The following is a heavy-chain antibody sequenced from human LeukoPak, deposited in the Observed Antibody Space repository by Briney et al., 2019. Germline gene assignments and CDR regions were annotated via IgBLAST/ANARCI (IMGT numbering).Heavy chain of an antibody. Sequence: GGSLRLSCAASGFTFSSYAMHWVRQAPGKGLEWVAVISYDGSNKYYADSVKGRFTISRDNSKNTLYLQMNSLRAEDTAVYYCARGSGIFDYWGQGTLVTVSS. D-gene: IGHD3-10*01. CDR1: GFTFSSYA. V-gene: IGHV3-30*14. CDR2: ISYDGSNK. J-gene: IGHJ4*02. CDR3: ARGSGIFDY.